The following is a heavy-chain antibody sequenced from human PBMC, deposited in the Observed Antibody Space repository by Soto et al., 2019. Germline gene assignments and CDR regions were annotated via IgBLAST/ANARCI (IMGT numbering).Heavy chain of an antibody. Sequence: QVQLVESGGGVVQPGRSLRLSCAASGFTFSSYGMHWVRQAPGKGLEWVAVISYDGSNKYYADSVKGRFTISRDNSKNTLYLQIISLRAEDMAVYYSAKYRGIQLWRTLATDYWGQGTLVIVSS. J-gene: IGHJ4*02. CDR2: ISYDGSNK. CDR1: GFTFSSYG. V-gene: IGHV3-30*18. D-gene: IGHD5-18*01. CDR3: AKYRGIQLWRTLATDY.